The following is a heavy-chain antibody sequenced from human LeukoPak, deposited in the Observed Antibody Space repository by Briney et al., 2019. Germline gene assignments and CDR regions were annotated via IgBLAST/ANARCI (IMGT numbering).Heavy chain of an antibody. J-gene: IGHJ4*02. CDR2: ISWNSGSI. CDR3: AKDAHYYDSSGPFDY. V-gene: IGHV3-9*01. Sequence: GGSLRLSCAASGFTFDDYAMHWVRQAPGKGLEWVSGISWNSGSIGYADSVKGRFTISRDNAKNSLYLQMNSLRAEDTALYYCAKDAHYYDSSGPFDYRGQGTLVTVSS. CDR1: GFTFDDYA. D-gene: IGHD3-22*01.